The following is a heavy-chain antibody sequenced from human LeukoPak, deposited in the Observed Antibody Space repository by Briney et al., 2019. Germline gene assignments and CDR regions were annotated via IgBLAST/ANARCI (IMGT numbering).Heavy chain of an antibody. Sequence: GGSLRLSCAGSGFILSHYWMSWLRQAPGKEPEWVANIKLFGDEQYYGDSVKGRFIISRDNAKNSLYLQMHSLRADDTAVYYCARALTTDHSGRWFYPWGQGTLVTVSS. D-gene: IGHD4-17*01. CDR3: ARALTTDHSGRWFYP. V-gene: IGHV3-7*01. CDR2: IKLFGDEQ. CDR1: GFILSHYW. J-gene: IGHJ5*02.